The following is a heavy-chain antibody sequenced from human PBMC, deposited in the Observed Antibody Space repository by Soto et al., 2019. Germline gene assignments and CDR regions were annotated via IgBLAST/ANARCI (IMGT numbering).Heavy chain of an antibody. Sequence: EVQLLESGGGLVQPGGSLRLSCAASGFTFSSYAMSWVRQAPGKGLEWVSAISGSGGSTYYADSVKGRFTISRDNSTNTLYLQMNSLRAEDTAVYYWANRVTTVTTASCYWGQGTLVTVSS. D-gene: IGHD4-17*01. V-gene: IGHV3-23*01. CDR2: ISGSGGST. CDR3: ANRVTTVTTASCY. J-gene: IGHJ4*02. CDR1: GFTFSSYA.